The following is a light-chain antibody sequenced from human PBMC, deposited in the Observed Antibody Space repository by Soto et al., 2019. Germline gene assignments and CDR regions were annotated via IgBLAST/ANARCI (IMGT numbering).Light chain of an antibody. CDR3: QQYAASPLT. Sequence: EIVLTQSPATLFLSPGDGAIVSCGASQRVSSSSLAWYQQKPGQAPRLLIYDVSTRATDIPDRFSGSGSGTDFTLTISRLEPEDFAVYYCQQYAASPLTFGGGTKVEIK. CDR2: DVS. CDR1: QRVSSSS. J-gene: IGKJ4*01. V-gene: IGKV3D-20*01.